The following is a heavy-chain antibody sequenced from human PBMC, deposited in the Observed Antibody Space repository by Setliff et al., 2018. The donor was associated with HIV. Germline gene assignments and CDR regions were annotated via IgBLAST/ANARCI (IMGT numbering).Heavy chain of an antibody. Sequence: SETLSLTCTVSGYSISSGYYWGWIRQPPGKGLEWIGHIYYTGSTYYNPSLKSRVTISVDTSKNQFSLKLSSVTAADTAVYYCARRPYYFDSWGQGTLVTVSS. V-gene: IGHV4-38-2*02. CDR2: IYYTGST. CDR3: ARRPYYFDS. CDR1: GYSISSGYY. J-gene: IGHJ4*02. D-gene: IGHD6-6*01.